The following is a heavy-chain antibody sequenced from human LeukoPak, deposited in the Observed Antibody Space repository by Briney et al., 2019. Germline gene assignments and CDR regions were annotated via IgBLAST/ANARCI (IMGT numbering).Heavy chain of an antibody. Sequence: SETLSLTCTVSGVSVSSYYWNWIRQPPGMGLEWIAYIFYSGSTNYNPSLKSRVTISVDTSKNQVSLQLSSVTAADTAVYFCVRDNKIQLWDRGCWYFDLWGRGTLVTVSS. V-gene: IGHV4-59*02. CDR1: GVSVSSYY. J-gene: IGHJ2*01. CDR2: IFYSGST. D-gene: IGHD5-18*01. CDR3: VRDNKIQLWDRGCWYFDL.